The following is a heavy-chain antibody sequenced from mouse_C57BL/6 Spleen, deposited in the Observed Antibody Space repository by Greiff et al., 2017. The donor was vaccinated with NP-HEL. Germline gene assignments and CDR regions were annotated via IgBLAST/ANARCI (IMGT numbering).Heavy chain of an antibody. J-gene: IGHJ2*01. CDR2: ICPGGGNT. D-gene: IGHD1-1*01. V-gene: IGHV1-82*01. Sequence: QVQLQQSGPELVKPGASVKISCKASGYTFSDSWMNWVKQRPGKGLEWIGRICPGGGNTYYNGKFKGKATLTADKASSTAYMQLSSLTSEDSAIYFCARKFTTVDYWGQGTTLTVSS. CDR3: ARKFTTVDY. CDR1: GYTFSDSW.